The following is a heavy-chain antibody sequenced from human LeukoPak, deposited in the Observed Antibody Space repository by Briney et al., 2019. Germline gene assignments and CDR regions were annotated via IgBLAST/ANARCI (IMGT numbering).Heavy chain of an antibody. CDR2: ISGSGGST. Sequence: GGSLRLSCAASGFTFSSYAMSWVRQAPGKGLEWVLAISGSGGSTYYADSVKGRFTISRDNSKNTLYLQMNSLRAEDTAVYYCAKALWDIVVVVAAPNAFDIWGQGSMVTVSS. CDR1: GFTFSSYA. D-gene: IGHD2-15*01. J-gene: IGHJ3*02. V-gene: IGHV3-23*01. CDR3: AKALWDIVVVVAAPNAFDI.